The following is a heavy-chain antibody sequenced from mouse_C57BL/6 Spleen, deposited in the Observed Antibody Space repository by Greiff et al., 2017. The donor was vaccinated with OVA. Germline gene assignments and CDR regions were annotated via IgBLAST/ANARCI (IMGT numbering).Heavy chain of an antibody. D-gene: IGHD1-1*01. Sequence: QVQLQQSGPGLVQPSQSLSITCTVSGFSLTSYGVHWVRQSPGKGLEWLGVIWSGGSTDYNAAFISRLSISKDNSKSQVFFKMNSLQADDTAIYCCASSLYYGSSYEGYFDVWGTGTTVTVSS. J-gene: IGHJ1*03. CDR3: ASSLYYGSSYEGYFDV. CDR2: IWSGGST. V-gene: IGHV2-2*01. CDR1: GFSLTSYG.